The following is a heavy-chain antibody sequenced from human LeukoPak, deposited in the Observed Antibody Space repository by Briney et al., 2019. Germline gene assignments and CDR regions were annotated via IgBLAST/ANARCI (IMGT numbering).Heavy chain of an antibody. Sequence: SETLSLTCTVSGGSISSYFWSWIRQPPGKGLEWIGYIYSSGSANYNPSLKSRVTISVDTSKNQFSLKLSSVTAADTAVYYCARSSTIFGVAPFDYWGQGTLVTVSS. V-gene: IGHV4-59*01. CDR3: ARSSTIFGVAPFDY. CDR1: GGSISSYF. CDR2: IYSSGSA. D-gene: IGHD3-3*01. J-gene: IGHJ4*02.